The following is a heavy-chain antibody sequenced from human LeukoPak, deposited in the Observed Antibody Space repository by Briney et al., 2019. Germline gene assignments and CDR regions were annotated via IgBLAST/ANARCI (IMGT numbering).Heavy chain of an antibody. Sequence: PGGSLRLSCAASGFTFSSYGMHWVRQAPGKGLEWVAFIRYDGSNKYYADSVKGRFTISRDNSKNTLYLQMNSLRAEDTAVYYCAKDSGWEVRGVPDAFDIWGQGTMVTVSS. J-gene: IGHJ3*02. V-gene: IGHV3-30*02. D-gene: IGHD3-10*01. CDR1: GFTFSSYG. CDR2: IRYDGSNK. CDR3: AKDSGWEVRGVPDAFDI.